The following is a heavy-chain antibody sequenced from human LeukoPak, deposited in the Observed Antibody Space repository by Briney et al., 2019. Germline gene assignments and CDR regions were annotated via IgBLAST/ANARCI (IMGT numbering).Heavy chain of an antibody. J-gene: IGHJ4*02. CDR3: AKDQSPYYYDKAAFSH. V-gene: IGHV3-30-3*01. CDR2: ISYDGSSK. D-gene: IGHD3-22*01. Sequence: GGSLRLSCAASGFTFSSYAMHWVRQAPGKGLEWVAVISYDGSSKYYADSVKGRFTISRDNSKNTLYLQMNSLRAEDTAVYYCAKDQSPYYYDKAAFSHWGQGTLVTVSS. CDR1: GFTFSSYA.